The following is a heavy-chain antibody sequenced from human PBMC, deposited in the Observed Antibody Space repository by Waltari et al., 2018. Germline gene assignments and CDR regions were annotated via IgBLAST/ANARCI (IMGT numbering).Heavy chain of an antibody. CDR2: INQCGST. D-gene: IGHD6-6*01. CDR1: GGSFSGYY. J-gene: IGHJ5*02. CDR3: ARANGGMAARKNKYNWFDP. Sequence: QVQLQQWGAGLLKPSETLSLTCAVYGGSFSGYYWTWFRQPPGKGLGWIGEINQCGSTNYSPSLKSRVTRSVDPSKNQFSLKLSSVTAADTAVYYCARANGGMAARKNKYNWFDPWGQGTLVTVSS. V-gene: IGHV4-34*01.